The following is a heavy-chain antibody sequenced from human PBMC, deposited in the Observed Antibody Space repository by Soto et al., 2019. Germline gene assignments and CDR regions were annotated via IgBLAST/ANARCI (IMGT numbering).Heavy chain of an antibody. Sequence: TLSLTCVISGDSVSSNTASGNWIRQSPSRGLEWLGRTYFRSKWYNDYAVSVKSRIIINPDTSNNQFSLQLNSVTPEDTAVYFCAKGDNLGPKTGYAFDPWGQGIMVTAPQ. V-gene: IGHV6-1*01. CDR3: AKGDNLGPKTGYAFDP. D-gene: IGHD5-12*01. J-gene: IGHJ5*02. CDR1: GDSVSSNTAS. CDR2: TYFRSKWYN.